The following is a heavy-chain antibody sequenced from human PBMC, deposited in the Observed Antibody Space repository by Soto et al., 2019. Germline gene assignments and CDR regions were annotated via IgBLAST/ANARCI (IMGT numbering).Heavy chain of an antibody. CDR1: GFTVSSNY. CDR3: ARLCGYPHYGMDV. CDR2: IYSGGST. D-gene: IGHD3-22*01. Sequence: PGGSLRLSCAASGFTVSSNYMSWVRQAPGKGLEWVSVIYSGGSTYYADSVKGRFTISRDNSKNTLYLQMNSLRAEDTAVYYCARLCGYPHYGMDVWGQGTTVTVSS. J-gene: IGHJ6*02. V-gene: IGHV3-53*01.